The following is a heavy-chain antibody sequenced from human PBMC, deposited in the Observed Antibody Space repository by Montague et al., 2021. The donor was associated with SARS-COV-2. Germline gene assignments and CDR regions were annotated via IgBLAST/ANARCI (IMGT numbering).Heavy chain of an antibody. CDR1: GFTFSSYA. CDR2: ISGSGGST. V-gene: IGHV3-23*01. CDR3: AKASWIQLWFRTPYFDY. Sequence: SLRLSCAASGFTFSSYAMSWVRQAPGKGLKWVSAISGSGGSTYYADSVKGRFTISRDNYKNTLYLQMNSLRAEDTAVYYCAKASWIQLWFRTPYFDYWGQGTLVTVSS. J-gene: IGHJ4*02. D-gene: IGHD5-18*01.